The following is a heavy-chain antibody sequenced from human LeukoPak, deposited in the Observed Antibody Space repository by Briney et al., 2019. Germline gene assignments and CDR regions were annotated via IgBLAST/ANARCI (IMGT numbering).Heavy chain of an antibody. Sequence: SQTLSLTCTVSGGSISSGSYYWGWIRQPAGKGLEWIGRIYTSGSTNYNPSLKSRVTISVDTSKNQFSLKLSSVTAADTAVYYCARRPIVGAIYFQHWGQSTLVTVSS. J-gene: IGHJ1*01. D-gene: IGHD1-26*01. V-gene: IGHV4-61*02. CDR2: IYTSGST. CDR3: ARRPIVGAIYFQH. CDR1: GGSISSGSYY.